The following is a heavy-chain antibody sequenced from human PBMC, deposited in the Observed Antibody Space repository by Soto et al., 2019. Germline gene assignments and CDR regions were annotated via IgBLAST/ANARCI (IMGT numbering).Heavy chain of an antibody. V-gene: IGHV1-69*13. CDR2: IIPIFGTA. CDR1: GGTFSSYA. D-gene: IGHD3-3*01. J-gene: IGHJ6*02. CDR3: ARVPMKWSGIMPRPKAYGMDV. Sequence: SVKVSCKASGGTFSSYAISWVRQAPGQGLEWMGGIIPIFGTANYAQKFQGRVTITADASTSTAYMELSSLRSDDTAVYYCARVPMKWSGIMPRPKAYGMDVWGQGTTVTVSS.